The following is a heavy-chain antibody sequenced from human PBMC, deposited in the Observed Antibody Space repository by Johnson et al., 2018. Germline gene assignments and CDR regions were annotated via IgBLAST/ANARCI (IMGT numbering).Heavy chain of an antibody. V-gene: IGHV3-13*01. CDR1: GFTFSTYD. Sequence: VGLGESGGGLVQPRGSLRLSCAASGFTFSTYDMHWVRQATGKGLEWVSVIGAAGDTYYPDSVKGRFTISRENAQNSLYLQMNNLRAGDTAVYYCARDRECAFDTWGQGTMVTVS. D-gene: IGHD3-3*01. J-gene: IGHJ3*02. CDR3: ARDRECAFDT. CDR2: IGAAGDT.